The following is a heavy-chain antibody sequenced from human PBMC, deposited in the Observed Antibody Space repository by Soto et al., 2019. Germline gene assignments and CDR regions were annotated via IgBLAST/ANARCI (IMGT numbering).Heavy chain of an antibody. J-gene: IGHJ4*02. CDR3: ASAEVGATDPFPYYFDY. CDR2: IYYSGST. Sequence: SETLSLTCTVSGDSISSYSWSWIRQPPGKGLEWIGYIYYSGSTNYNPSLKSRVTISVDTSKNQFSLKLSSVTAADTAVYYCASAEVGATDPFPYYFDYWGQGTLVTVSS. CDR1: GDSISSYS. V-gene: IGHV4-59*01. D-gene: IGHD1-26*01.